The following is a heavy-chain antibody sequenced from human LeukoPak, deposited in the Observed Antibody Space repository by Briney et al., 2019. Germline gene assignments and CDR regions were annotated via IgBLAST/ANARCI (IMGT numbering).Heavy chain of an antibody. CDR2: MNSGGDKT. Sequence: PGGSLRLSCTASGVTFSSHAMGWVRKTPGQGLEWVSNMNSGGDKTLYTDSVKGRFTISRDNSKNTLYLQMNSLRAEDTAVFFCVYYDSSGYYYGRLRYWGQGTPVTVSS. J-gene: IGHJ4*02. D-gene: IGHD3-22*01. V-gene: IGHV3-23*01. CDR3: VYYDSSGYYYGRLRY. CDR1: GVTFSSHA.